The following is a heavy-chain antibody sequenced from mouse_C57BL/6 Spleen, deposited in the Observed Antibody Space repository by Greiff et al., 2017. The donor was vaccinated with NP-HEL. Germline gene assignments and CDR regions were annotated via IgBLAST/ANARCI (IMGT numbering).Heavy chain of an antibody. CDR1: GYAFSSYW. CDR2: IYPGDGDT. Sequence: VQLQQSGAELVKPGASVKISCKASGYAFSSYWMNWVKQRPGKGLEWIGQIYPGDGDTNYNGKFKGKATLTADKSSSTAYMQLSSLTSEDSAVDFCSRKGAQVTGDYWGQGTTLTVSS. D-gene: IGHD3-2*02. V-gene: IGHV1-80*01. J-gene: IGHJ2*01. CDR3: SRKGAQVTGDY.